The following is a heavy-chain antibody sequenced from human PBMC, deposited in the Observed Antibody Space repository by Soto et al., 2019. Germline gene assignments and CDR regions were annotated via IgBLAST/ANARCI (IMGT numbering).Heavy chain of an antibody. J-gene: IGHJ5*02. Sequence: ASVKVSCKASGYTFTSYDINWVRQATGQGPEWMGWMNPNSGNTGYAQKFQGRVTMTRNTSISTAYMELSSLRSEDTAVYYCARAKGYDHQGRFDPWVQGTLVTVSS. CDR3: ARAKGYDHQGRFDP. V-gene: IGHV1-8*01. D-gene: IGHD6-13*01. CDR2: MNPNSGNT. CDR1: GYTFTSYD.